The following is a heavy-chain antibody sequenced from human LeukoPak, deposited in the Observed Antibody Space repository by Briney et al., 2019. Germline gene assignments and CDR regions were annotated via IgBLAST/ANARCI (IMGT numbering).Heavy chain of an antibody. J-gene: IGHJ4*02. CDR1: GFTFSSYA. Sequence: PGGSPRLSCAASGFTFSSYAMSWVRQAPGKGLEWVSAISGSGGSTYYADSVKGRFTISRDNSKNTLYLQMNSLRAEDTAVYYCAKDPRFEWSFDYWGQGTLVTVSS. V-gene: IGHV3-23*01. CDR2: ISGSGGST. CDR3: AKDPRFEWSFDY. D-gene: IGHD3-9*01.